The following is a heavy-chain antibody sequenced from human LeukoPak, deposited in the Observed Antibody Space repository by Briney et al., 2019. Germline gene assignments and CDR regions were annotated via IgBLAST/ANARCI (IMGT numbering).Heavy chain of an antibody. D-gene: IGHD3-10*01. CDR3: ASLASYMVRGVATPN. V-gene: IGHV4-59*12. CDR1: GGSIISYY. CDR2: IYYSGST. J-gene: IGHJ4*02. Sequence: PSETLSLTCTVSGGSIISYYWSSIRQPPGKGLEWIGYIYYSGSTNYNPSLKSRVTISVDTSKNQFSLKLSSVTAADTAVYYCASLASYMVRGVATPNWGQGTLVTVSS.